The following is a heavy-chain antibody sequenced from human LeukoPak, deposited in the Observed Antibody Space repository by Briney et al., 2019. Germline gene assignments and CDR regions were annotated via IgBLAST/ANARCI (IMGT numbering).Heavy chain of an antibody. CDR3: ARNYGDYVPGY. Sequence: PGGSLRLSCAASGFTVSSNYMSWVRQAPGKGLEWVSDIYSGGSTYYADSVKGRFTISRDNSKNTLYLQMNSLRAEDTAVYYCARNYGDYVPGYWGQGTLVTVSS. CDR1: GFTVSSNY. V-gene: IGHV3-66*01. J-gene: IGHJ4*02. D-gene: IGHD4-17*01. CDR2: IYSGGST.